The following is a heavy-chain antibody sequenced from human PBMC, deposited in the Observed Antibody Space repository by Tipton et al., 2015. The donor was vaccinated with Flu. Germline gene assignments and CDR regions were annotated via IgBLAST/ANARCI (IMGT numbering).Heavy chain of an antibody. J-gene: IGHJ4*02. CDR3: ARGSGAPTITPFDY. CDR1: GASISGFY. D-gene: IGHD5-24*01. CDR2: IFYSGST. Sequence: TLSLTCTVSGASISGFYWSWLRQPPGKGLEWIGYIFYSGSTNYNPSLKSRVTISLDTSKNQFSLNLNSVTAADTAMYYCARGSGAPTITPFDYWGRGTLVTVSS. V-gene: IGHV4-59*01.